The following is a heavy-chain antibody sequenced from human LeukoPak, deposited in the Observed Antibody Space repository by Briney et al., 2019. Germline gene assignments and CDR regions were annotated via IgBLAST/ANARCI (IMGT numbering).Heavy chain of an antibody. V-gene: IGHV3-30*04. D-gene: IGHD3-10*01. CDR2: ISYDGSNK. CDR1: GFTFTSYA. Sequence: GGSLRLSCAASGFTFTSYAMHWVRQAPGKGLEWVAVISYDGSNKYYADSVKGRFTISRDNSKNTLYLQMNSLRAEDTAVYYCAKLPGGVRGVIEYGTLNDAFDIWGQGTMVTVSS. CDR3: AKLPGGVRGVIEYGTLNDAFDI. J-gene: IGHJ3*02.